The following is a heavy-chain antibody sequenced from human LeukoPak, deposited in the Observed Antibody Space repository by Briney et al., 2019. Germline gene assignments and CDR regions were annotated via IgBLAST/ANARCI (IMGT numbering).Heavy chain of an antibody. CDR2: INAGNGNT. V-gene: IGHV1-3*01. J-gene: IGHJ4*02. D-gene: IGHD5-18*01. CDR1: GYTFTSYA. CDR3: GLYSYGTGFFDY. Sequence: ASVKVSCKASGYTFTSYAMHWVRQAPGQRLEWMGWINAGNGNTKYSQEFQGRVTITRDTSTSTAYMELRSLRSDDTAVYYCGLYSYGTGFFDYWGQGTLVTVSS.